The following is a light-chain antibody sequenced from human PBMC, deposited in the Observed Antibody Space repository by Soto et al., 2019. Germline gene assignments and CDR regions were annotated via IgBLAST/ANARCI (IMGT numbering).Light chain of an antibody. CDR2: EVS. CDR3: SSYTSSSTRV. Sequence: QSALTQPASVSGSPGQSITISCTGTSSDVGGYNYVSWYQQHPGKAPKLMLYEVSNRPSWVSNRFSGSKSGNTASLTISGLQAEDEADYYCSSYTSSSTRVFGGGTKLTVL. CDR1: SSDVGGYNY. J-gene: IGLJ3*02. V-gene: IGLV2-14*01.